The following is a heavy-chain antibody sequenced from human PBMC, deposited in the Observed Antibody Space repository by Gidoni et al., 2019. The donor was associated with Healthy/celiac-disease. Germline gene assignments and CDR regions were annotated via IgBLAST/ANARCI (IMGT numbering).Heavy chain of an antibody. CDR3: AKDVRAARPGGPPFFAFDY. J-gene: IGHJ4*02. D-gene: IGHD6-6*01. Sequence: QVQLVESGGGVVQPGRSLKLSCAASGFPVSSDGMHWVRQAPGKGLEWVAVISYDGSNKYYADSVKGRFTISRYNSKNTLYLQMNSLRAEDTAVYYCAKDVRAARPGGPPFFAFDYWGQGTLVTVSS. CDR1: GFPVSSDG. V-gene: IGHV3-30*18. CDR2: ISYDGSNK.